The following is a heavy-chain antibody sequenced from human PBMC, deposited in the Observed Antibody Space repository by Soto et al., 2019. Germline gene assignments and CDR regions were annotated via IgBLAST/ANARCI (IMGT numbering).Heavy chain of an antibody. Sequence: EVQLVESGGGLVQPGGSLRLSCAASGFTVSSNYMSWVRQAPGKGLEWVSVIYSGGSTYYADSVKGRFPISRNNSKNTLYLKMNGLRAEDTAVYNGARSPESYTVTTWYFVLGGGGTLVTVSS. CDR1: GFTVSSNY. CDR3: ARSPESYTVTTWYFVL. J-gene: IGHJ2*01. V-gene: IGHV3-53*04. D-gene: IGHD4-17*01. CDR2: IYSGGST.